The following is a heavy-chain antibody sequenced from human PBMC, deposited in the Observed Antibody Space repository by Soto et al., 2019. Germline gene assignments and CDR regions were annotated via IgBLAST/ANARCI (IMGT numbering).Heavy chain of an antibody. Sequence: ASVKVSCKASGYTFTGYYMHWVRQAPGQGLEWMGWINPNSGGTNYAQKFQGWVTMTRDTSISTAYMELSRLRSDDTAVYYCAREADSSPDYYYGMDVWGQGTTVTVSS. CDR2: INPNSGGT. CDR3: AREADSSPDYYYGMDV. D-gene: IGHD6-13*01. V-gene: IGHV1-2*04. J-gene: IGHJ6*02. CDR1: GYTFTGYY.